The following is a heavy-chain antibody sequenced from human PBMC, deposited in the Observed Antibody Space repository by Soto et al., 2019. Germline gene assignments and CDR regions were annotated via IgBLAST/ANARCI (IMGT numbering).Heavy chain of an antibody. D-gene: IGHD7-27*01. V-gene: IGHV2-5*02. CDR2: LYWDDDT. CDR1: GFSLSTSGVG. J-gene: IGHJ3*02. Sequence: QITLKESGPPLVKPTQTLTLTCTFSGFSLSTSGVGVGWIRQPPGKALEWLALLYWDDDTRFSPSLKSRLTSTKDTSKNQVVLKMTNMDPVDTGTYYCAHSLINWGDAFDIWGQGAMVTVSS. CDR3: AHSLINWGDAFDI.